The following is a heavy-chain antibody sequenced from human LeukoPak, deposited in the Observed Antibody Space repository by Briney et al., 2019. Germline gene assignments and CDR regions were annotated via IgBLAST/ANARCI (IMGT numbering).Heavy chain of an antibody. J-gene: IGHJ6*04. CDR2: IRSDGNNK. CDR3: AELGIIMIGGV. Sequence: GGSLRLSCAASGFTFSNYAMHWVRQAPGKGLEWVAFIRSDGNNKYYSDSVKGRFTISRDNAKNSLYLQMNSLRAEDTAVYYCAELGIIMIGGVWGKGTTVTISS. V-gene: IGHV3-30*02. CDR1: GFTFSNYA. D-gene: IGHD3-10*02.